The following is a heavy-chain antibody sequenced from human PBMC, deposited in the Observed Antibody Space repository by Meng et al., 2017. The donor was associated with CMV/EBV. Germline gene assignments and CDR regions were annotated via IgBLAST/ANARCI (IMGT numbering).Heavy chain of an antibody. J-gene: IGHJ6*02. D-gene: IGHD3-3*01. Sequence: GESLKISCAASGFTFSDYYMSWIRQAPGKGLEWVSYISSSGSTIYYADSVKGRFTISRDNAKNSLYLQMNSLRAEDTAVYYCARNDHDFWSGYSYGMDVWGQGTTVTVSS. CDR3: ARNDHDFWSGYSYGMDV. V-gene: IGHV3-11*04. CDR1: GFTFSDYY. CDR2: ISSSGSTI.